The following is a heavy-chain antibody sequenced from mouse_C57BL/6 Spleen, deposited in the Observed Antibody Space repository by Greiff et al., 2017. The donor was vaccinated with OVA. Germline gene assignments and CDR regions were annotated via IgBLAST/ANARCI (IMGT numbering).Heavy chain of an antibody. J-gene: IGHJ3*01. CDR2: IYPRSGNT. CDR3: ARDYGSSYEAD. CDR1: GYTFTSYG. D-gene: IGHD1-1*01. Sequence: QVQLKQSGAELARPGASVKLSCKASGYTFTSYGISWVKQRTGQGLEWIGEIYPRSGNTYYNEKFKGKATLTADKSSSTAYMELRSLTSEDSAVYFCARDYGSSYEADWGQGTLVTVSA. V-gene: IGHV1-81*01.